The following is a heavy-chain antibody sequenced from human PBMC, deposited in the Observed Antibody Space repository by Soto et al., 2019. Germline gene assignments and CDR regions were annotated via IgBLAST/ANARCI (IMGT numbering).Heavy chain of an antibody. CDR3: AKLGLGHYDTLNRMDV. J-gene: IGHJ6*02. CDR2: IIPILNIP. CDR1: GGTFSSYT. Sequence: GASVKVSCKASGGTFSSYTISWVRQAPGQGLEWMGRIIPILNIPNYAQKFQGRVTITADKSTSTAYMELSSLRSEDTAVYYCAKLGLGHYDTLNRMDVWGQGTTVTVS. V-gene: IGHV1-69*02. D-gene: IGHD3-9*01.